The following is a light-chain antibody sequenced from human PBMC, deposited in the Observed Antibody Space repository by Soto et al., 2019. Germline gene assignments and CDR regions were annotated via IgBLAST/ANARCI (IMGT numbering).Light chain of an antibody. J-gene: IGLJ1*01. CDR1: SSDVGGYNY. V-gene: IGLV2-14*01. CDR3: SSYASSRTRV. CDR2: EVS. Sequence: QSALTQPASVSGSPGQSITISCTGTSSDVGGYNYVSRYQQHPGKAPKLMIYEVSNRPSGVSNRFSGSKSGNTASLTISGLQAEDEADYYCSSYASSRTRVFGTGTKVTVL.